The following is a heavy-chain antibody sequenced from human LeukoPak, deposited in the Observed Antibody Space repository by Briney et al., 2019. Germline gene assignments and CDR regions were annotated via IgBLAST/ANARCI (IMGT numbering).Heavy chain of an antibody. CDR1: GFTFSSYG. V-gene: IGHV3-33*01. Sequence: SGGSLRLSCAASGFTFSSYGMHWVRQAPGKGLEWVAVIWYDGSNKYYADSVKGRFTISRDNSKNTLYLQMNSLRAEDTAVYYCARFHPTPRDDAFDIWGQGTMVTVSS. CDR2: IWYDGSNK. CDR3: ARFHPTPRDDAFDI. J-gene: IGHJ3*02.